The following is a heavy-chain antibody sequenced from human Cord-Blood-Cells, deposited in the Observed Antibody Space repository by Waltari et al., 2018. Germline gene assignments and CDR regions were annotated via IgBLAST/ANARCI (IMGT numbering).Heavy chain of an antibody. D-gene: IGHD2-15*01. CDR3: ARDGGYCSGGSCPNWYFDL. V-gene: IGHV1-18*04. J-gene: IGHJ2*01. CDR1: GYTFTSYG. Sequence: QVPLVQSGAEVQKPGASVKVSCKASGYTFTSYGNSWVRQAPAPGLEWMGWISAYNGNTNYAQKLQGRVTMTTDTSTSTAYMELRSLRSDDTAMYYCARDGGYCSGGSCPNWYFDLWGRGTLVTVSS. CDR2: ISAYNGNT.